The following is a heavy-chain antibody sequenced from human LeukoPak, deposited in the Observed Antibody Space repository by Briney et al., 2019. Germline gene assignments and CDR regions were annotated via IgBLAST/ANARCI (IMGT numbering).Heavy chain of an antibody. V-gene: IGHV4-30-2*01. CDR1: GGSISSGGYY. D-gene: IGHD3-10*01. CDR3: ARARITMVRGVLGRFDY. J-gene: IGHJ4*02. CDR2: IYHSGST. Sequence: SQTLSLTCTVSGGSISSGGYYWSWIRQPPGKGLEWIGYIYHSGSTYYNPSLKSRVTISVDRSKNQFSLKLSSVTAADTAVYYCARARITMVRGVLGRFDYWGQGTLVTVSS.